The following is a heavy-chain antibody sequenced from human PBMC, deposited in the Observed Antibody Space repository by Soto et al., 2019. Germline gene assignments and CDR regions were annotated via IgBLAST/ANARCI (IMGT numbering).Heavy chain of an antibody. V-gene: IGHV4-39*01. D-gene: IGHD2-2*02. J-gene: IGHJ3*02. CDR3: ARRVRSSTSCYKSYVGSFDI. CDR2: MYYSGST. CDR1: GRSISSSKYL. Sequence: SETLSLTCTVSGRSISSSKYLWCWIRQPPGKGLEWIGRMYYSGSTYFNPSLKSGVTISVDTSKNEFSLQLSSVTAADTAMYYCARRVRSSTSCYKSYVGSFDIWGQGTMVSVSS.